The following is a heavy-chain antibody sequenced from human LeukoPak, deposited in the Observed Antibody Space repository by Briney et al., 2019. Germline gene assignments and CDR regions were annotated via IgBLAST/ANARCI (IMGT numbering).Heavy chain of an antibody. CDR2: TYYRSKWYN. J-gene: IGHJ4*02. CDR1: GDSVSTNSAA. D-gene: IGHD5-24*01. CDR3: ARDLGHGLSNYFDY. Sequence: SQTHSLTCAISGDSVSTNSAAWNWIRQSPSRGLEWLGRTYYRSKWYNDFALSVRSRITINPDTSKNQFSLQLNSVTPEDTAVYYCARDLGHGLSNYFDYWGQGTLVTVSS. V-gene: IGHV6-1*01.